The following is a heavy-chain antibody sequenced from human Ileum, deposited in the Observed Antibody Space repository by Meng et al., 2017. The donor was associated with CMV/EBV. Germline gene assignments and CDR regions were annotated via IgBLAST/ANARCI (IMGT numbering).Heavy chain of an antibody. Sequence: SETLSLTCTVSGGSISSSSYYWGWIRQPPGKGLEWIGSIYYSGSTYYNPSLKSRVTISVDTSKNQFSLKLSSVTAADTAVYYCARAARVRGVGSSSFDYWGQGTLVTVSS. V-gene: IGHV4-39*07. CDR1: GGSISSSSYY. J-gene: IGHJ4*02. CDR2: IYYSGST. CDR3: ARAARVRGVGSSSFDY. D-gene: IGHD3-10*01.